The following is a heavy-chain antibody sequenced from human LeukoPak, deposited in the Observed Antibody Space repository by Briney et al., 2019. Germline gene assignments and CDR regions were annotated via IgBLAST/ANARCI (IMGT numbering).Heavy chain of an antibody. CDR3: ARIRDGYNFDY. Sequence: GGSLRLSCAASGFTFNSYSMNWVRQAPGKGLEWVSSISGSNSYIYYADSVKGRFTISRDNAKNSLYLQMNSLRAEDTAVYYCARIRDGYNFDYWGQGTLVTVSS. J-gene: IGHJ4*02. D-gene: IGHD5-24*01. CDR2: ISGSNSYI. CDR1: GFTFNSYS. V-gene: IGHV3-21*01.